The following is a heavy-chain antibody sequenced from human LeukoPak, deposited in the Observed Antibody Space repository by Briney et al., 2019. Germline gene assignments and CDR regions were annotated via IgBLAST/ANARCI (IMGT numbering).Heavy chain of an antibody. Sequence: PGGSLRLSCAASGFTFSDYSMNWVRQAPGKGLEWISYIGIDSGNTNYADSVKGRFTISGDKAKNSLYLQMNSLRVEDTAVYYCARIRPGNYFDYWGQGALVTVSS. J-gene: IGHJ4*02. D-gene: IGHD6-6*01. CDR1: GFTFSDYS. CDR3: ARIRPGNYFDY. V-gene: IGHV3-48*01. CDR2: IGIDSGNT.